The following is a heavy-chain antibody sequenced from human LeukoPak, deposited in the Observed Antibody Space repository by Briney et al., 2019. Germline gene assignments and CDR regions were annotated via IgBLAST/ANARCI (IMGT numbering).Heavy chain of an antibody. V-gene: IGHV3-48*04. CDR3: ARIDFYGSGSLDAIDI. CDR2: ISSSSYPI. Sequence: GGSLRLSCAASGFTFSIYSMNWVRQAPGKGLEWVSYISSSSYPIYYADSVKGRFTISRVNAKNSLYLQMDSLRVEDTAVYYCARIDFYGSGSLDAIDIWGQGTMVTVSS. D-gene: IGHD3-10*01. CDR1: GFTFSIYS. J-gene: IGHJ3*02.